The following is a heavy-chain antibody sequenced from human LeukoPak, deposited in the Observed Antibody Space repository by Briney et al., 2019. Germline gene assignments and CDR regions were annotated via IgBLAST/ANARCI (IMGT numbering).Heavy chain of an antibody. J-gene: IGHJ5*02. CDR2: INPNSGGT. Sequence: ASVKVSCKASGYTFTGYYMHWVRQAPGQGLEWMGWINPNSGGTNYAQKFQGRVTMTRDTSISTAYMELSRLRSDDTAVYYCARKSGPRYFPESSWGGNWFDPGGQGPLVTVSS. V-gene: IGHV1-2*02. CDR3: ARKSGPRYFPESSWGGNWFDP. CDR1: GYTFTGYY. D-gene: IGHD6-13*01.